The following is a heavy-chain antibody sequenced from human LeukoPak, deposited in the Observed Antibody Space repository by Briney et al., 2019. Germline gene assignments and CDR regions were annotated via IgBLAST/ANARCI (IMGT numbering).Heavy chain of an antibody. CDR3: ARTRTYYDSSKGAFDI. Sequence: SETLSLTCAVYGGSLSGYYWNWIRQPPGKGLEWMGEINHSGSTNYIPSLKSRVTISVDTSKNQFSLKLSSVTAADTAVYYCARTRTYYDSSKGAFDIWGQGTTVTVSS. J-gene: IGHJ3*02. CDR2: INHSGST. CDR1: GGSLSGYY. V-gene: IGHV4-34*01. D-gene: IGHD3-22*01.